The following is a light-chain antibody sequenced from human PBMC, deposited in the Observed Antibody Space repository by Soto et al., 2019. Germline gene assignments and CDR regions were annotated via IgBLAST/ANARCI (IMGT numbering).Light chain of an antibody. CDR2: DVS. J-gene: IGLJ1*01. CDR3: SSYTSSSTSLHV. V-gene: IGLV2-14*01. Sequence: QSVLTQPASVSGSPGQSITISCTGTSSDVGGYNYVSWYQQHPGKAPKLMIYDVSNRPSGVSNRFSGSKSGNTASLTISGLQAEDEADYYCSSYTSSSTSLHVFGTGTKVTVL. CDR1: SSDVGGYNY.